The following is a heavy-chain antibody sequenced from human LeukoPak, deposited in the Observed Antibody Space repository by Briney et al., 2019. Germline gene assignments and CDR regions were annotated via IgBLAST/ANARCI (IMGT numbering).Heavy chain of an antibody. CDR2: INHSGST. Sequence: SETLSLTCTVSGDSISNYYWSWIRQSPGKGLEWIGEINHSGSTNYNPSLKSRVTISVDTSKNQFSLKLSSVTAADTAVYYCARSRYDYVWGSYRYYYFDYWGQGTLVTVSS. CDR1: GDSISNYY. D-gene: IGHD3-16*02. CDR3: ARSRYDYVWGSYRYYYFDY. V-gene: IGHV4-34*01. J-gene: IGHJ4*02.